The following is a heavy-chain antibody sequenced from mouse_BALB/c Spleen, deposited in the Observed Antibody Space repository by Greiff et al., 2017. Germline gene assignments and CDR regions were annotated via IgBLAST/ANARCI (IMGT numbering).Heavy chain of an antibody. Sequence: EVKLVESGPSLVKPSQTLSLTCSVTGDSITSGYWNWIRKFPGNKLEYMGYISYSGSTYYNPSLKSRISITRDTSKNQYYLQLNSVTTEDTATYYCARWDWDQGYFDYWGQGTTLTVSS. CDR3: ARWDWDQGYFDY. J-gene: IGHJ2*01. CDR2: ISYSGST. V-gene: IGHV3-8*02. D-gene: IGHD4-1*01. CDR1: GDSITSGY.